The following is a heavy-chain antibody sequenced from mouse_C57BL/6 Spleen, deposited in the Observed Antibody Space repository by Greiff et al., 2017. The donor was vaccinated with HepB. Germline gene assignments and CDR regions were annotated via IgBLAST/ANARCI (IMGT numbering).Heavy chain of an antibody. CDR3: ARGGLAWFAY. J-gene: IGHJ3*01. CDR1: GYTFTSYW. V-gene: IGHV1-61*01. Sequence: QVQLQQSGAELVRPGSSVKLSCKASGYTFTSYWMDWVKQRPGQGLEWIGNIYPSDSETHYNQKFKDKATLTVDKSSSTAYMQLSSLTSEDSAVYYCARGGLAWFAYWGQGTLVTVSA. CDR2: IYPSDSET.